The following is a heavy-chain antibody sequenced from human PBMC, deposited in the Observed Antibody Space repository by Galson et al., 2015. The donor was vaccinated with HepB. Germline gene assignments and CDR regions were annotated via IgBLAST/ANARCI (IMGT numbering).Heavy chain of an antibody. D-gene: IGHD2-2*01. CDR1: GFTFSSYA. V-gene: IGHV3-64*01. CDR2: ISSNGGST. CDR3: ARDSSSGY. Sequence: SLRLSCAASGFTFSSYAMHWVRQAPGKGLEYVSAISSNGGSTYYANSVKGRFTISRDNSKNTLYLQMGSLRAEDMAVYYCARDSSSGYWGQGTLVTVSS. J-gene: IGHJ4*02.